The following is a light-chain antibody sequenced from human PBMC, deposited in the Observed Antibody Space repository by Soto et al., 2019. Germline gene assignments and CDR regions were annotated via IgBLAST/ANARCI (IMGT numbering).Light chain of an antibody. V-gene: IGLV2-8*01. CDR1: SSDVGGYNY. CDR3: SSYAGSDNFV. CDR2: EVN. J-gene: IGLJ1*01. Sequence: QSVLTQPPSASGSPGQSVTISCTGTSSDVGGYNYVSWYQQHPGKAPKLMIYEVNKRPSGVPDRFSGSKSGNSASLTVSGLQAEDEADYYCSSYAGSDNFVFGTGTKVTV.